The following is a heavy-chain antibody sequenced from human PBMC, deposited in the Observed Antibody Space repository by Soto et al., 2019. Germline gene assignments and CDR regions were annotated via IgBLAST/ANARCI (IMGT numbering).Heavy chain of an antibody. V-gene: IGHV3-23*01. J-gene: IGHJ6*02. CDR1: GFTFSDYY. CDR2: ISGSGGST. Sequence: GGSLRLSCAASGFTFSDYYMNWVRQAPGKGLEWVSGISGSGGSTYYADSVKGRFTISRDNSKNTLYLQMNSLRAEDTAVYYCARNNYGMDVWGQGTTVTVSS. CDR3: ARNNYGMDV.